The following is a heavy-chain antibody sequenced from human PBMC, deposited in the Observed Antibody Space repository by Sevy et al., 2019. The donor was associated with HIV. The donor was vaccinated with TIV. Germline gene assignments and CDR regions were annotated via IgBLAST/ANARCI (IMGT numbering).Heavy chain of an antibody. V-gene: IGHV4-38-2*02. CDR2: IYHSGGS. Sequence: SETLSLTCAVSGYSISSGYHWGWFRQPPGKGLEWLASIYHSGGSSYNPSLKSRLTISLDGPNNQFSLKLASLTAADTAVYYCARDLGSGGNSDYWGQGTLVTVSS. CDR1: GYSISSGYH. CDR3: ARDLGSGGNSDY. J-gene: IGHJ4*02. D-gene: IGHD2-21*01.